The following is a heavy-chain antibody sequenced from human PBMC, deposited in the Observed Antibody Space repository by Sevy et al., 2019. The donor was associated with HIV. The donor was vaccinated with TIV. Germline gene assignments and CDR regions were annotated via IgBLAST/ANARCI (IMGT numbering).Heavy chain of an antibody. Sequence: SETLSLTCTVSGDSISNSRYYWGWIRQPPGKGLEWIGSVYYSGSTYYNPSLKSRVTLSIDTSKNQFLLKVNSVTATDTAVYYCANQPRTLISPPDSWGQGTLVTVSS. J-gene: IGHJ4*02. CDR2: VYYSGST. D-gene: IGHD2-2*01. CDR3: ANQPRTLISPPDS. CDR1: GDSISNSRYY. V-gene: IGHV4-39*01.